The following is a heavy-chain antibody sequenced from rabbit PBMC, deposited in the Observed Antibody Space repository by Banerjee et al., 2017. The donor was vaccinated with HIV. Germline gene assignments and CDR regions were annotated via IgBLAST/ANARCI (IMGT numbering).Heavy chain of an antibody. D-gene: IGHD4-2*01. CDR1: GFDFSSYY. CDR2: IDPVFGST. CDR3: ARDDAGGGVSLNL. Sequence: QLKESGGGLVQPGGSLKLSCKASGFDFSSYYMSWVRQAPGKGLEWIGYIDPVFGSTYYASWVNGRFTISSHNAQNTLYLQLNSLTAADTATYFCARDDAGGGVSLNLWGPGTLVTVS. V-gene: IGHV1S7*01. J-gene: IGHJ4*01.